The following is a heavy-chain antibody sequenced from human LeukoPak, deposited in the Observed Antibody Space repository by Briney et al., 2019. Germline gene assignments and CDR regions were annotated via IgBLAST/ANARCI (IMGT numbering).Heavy chain of an antibody. CDR3: ARDLQDSSGYYSAVFDAFDI. CDR2: IYYSGST. CDR1: GGSISSSSYY. Sequence: SETLSLTCTVSGGSISSSSYYWGWIRQPPGKGLEWIGSIYYSGSTYYNPSLKSRVTISVDTSKNQFSLKLSSVTAADTAVYYCARDLQDSSGYYSAVFDAFDIWGQGTMVTVS. D-gene: IGHD3-22*01. J-gene: IGHJ3*02. V-gene: IGHV4-39*02.